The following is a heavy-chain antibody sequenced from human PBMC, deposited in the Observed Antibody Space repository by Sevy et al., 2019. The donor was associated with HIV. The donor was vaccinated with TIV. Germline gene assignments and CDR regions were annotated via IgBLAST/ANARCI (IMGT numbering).Heavy chain of an antibody. D-gene: IGHD2-2*01. Sequence: SETLSLTCAVHDGSFSGYYWNWIRQLPGKGLEWIGEINESGITYYNPSLKSRVTISVDTSKKQFSLKLNSVTAVDSAVYFCARSPPVVLVPGAPGWFDPWGQGTLVTVSS. V-gene: IGHV4-34*01. CDR2: INESGIT. CDR1: DGSFSGYY. J-gene: IGHJ5*02. CDR3: ARSPPVVLVPGAPGWFDP.